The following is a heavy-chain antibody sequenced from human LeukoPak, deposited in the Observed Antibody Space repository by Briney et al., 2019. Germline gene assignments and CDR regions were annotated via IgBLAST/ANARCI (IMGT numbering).Heavy chain of an antibody. CDR3: ARDGGYSYGDFYYYYGMDV. CDR1: GGSISSYY. D-gene: IGHD5-18*01. CDR2: IYYSGRT. V-gene: IGHV4-59*01. J-gene: IGHJ6*02. Sequence: WETLSLTCTVSGGSISSYYWSWIRQPPGKGLEWIGYIYYSGRTNYNPSLKSRVTISVDTSKNQFSLKLSSVTAADTAVYYCARDGGYSYGDFYYYYGMDVWGQGTTVTVSS.